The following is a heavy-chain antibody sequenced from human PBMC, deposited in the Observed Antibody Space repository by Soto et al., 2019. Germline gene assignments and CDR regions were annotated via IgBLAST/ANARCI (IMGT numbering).Heavy chain of an antibody. CDR1: GFTFSSYW. D-gene: IGHD3-16*02. CDR2: IKQDGSEK. CDR3: ARGIMITFGGVIAPFDY. Sequence: EVQLVESGGGLVQPGGSLRLSCAASGFTFSSYWMSWVRQAPGKGLEWVANIKQDGSEKYYVDSVKGRFTISRDNAKNSLYLKMNSLRAEDTAVYYCARGIMITFGGVIAPFDYWGQGTLVTVSS. V-gene: IGHV3-7*01. J-gene: IGHJ4*02.